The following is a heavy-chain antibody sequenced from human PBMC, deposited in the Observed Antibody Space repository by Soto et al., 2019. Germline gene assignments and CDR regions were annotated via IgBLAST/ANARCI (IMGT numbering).Heavy chain of an antibody. CDR1: GFTFSSYA. J-gene: IGHJ3*02. CDR3: AKDSLRQWLMVGLDAFDI. D-gene: IGHD6-19*01. Sequence: GGSLRLSCAASGFTFSSYAMSWVRQAPGKGLEWVSAISGSGGSTYYADSVKGRFTISRDNSKNTLYLQMDSLRAEDTAVYYCAKDSLRQWLMVGLDAFDIWGQGTMVTVSS. CDR2: ISGSGGST. V-gene: IGHV3-23*01.